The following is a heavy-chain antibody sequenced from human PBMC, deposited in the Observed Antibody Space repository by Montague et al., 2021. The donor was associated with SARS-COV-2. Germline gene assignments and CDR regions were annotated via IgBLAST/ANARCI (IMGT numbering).Heavy chain of an antibody. CDR3: ARWGLNKAFDI. CDR2: IYFTGKT. D-gene: IGHD7-27*01. CDR1: GGSISRGNYF. J-gene: IGHJ3*02. V-gene: IGHV4-39*02. Sequence: SETLSLTCSVSGGSISRGNYFWARVRQPPGMGLEWIGSIYFTGKTYYXPSLKSRVTISIDTSKNHFSLRLRSVTAADSAVFYCARWGLNKAFDIWGLGTMITISS.